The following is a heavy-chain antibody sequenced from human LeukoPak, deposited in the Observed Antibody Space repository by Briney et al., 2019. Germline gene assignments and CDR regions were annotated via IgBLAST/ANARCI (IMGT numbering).Heavy chain of an antibody. CDR1: GGSISSYY. CDR3: ARDVHLGAFDI. V-gene: IGHV4-59*01. CDR2: IYYSGST. Sequence: SETLSLTCTVSGGSISSYYWSWIRQPPGKGLEWIGYIYYSGSTNYNPSLKSRVTISVDTSKNQYSLKLSSVTAAGTAVYYCARDVHLGAFDIWGQGTMVTVSS. J-gene: IGHJ3*02.